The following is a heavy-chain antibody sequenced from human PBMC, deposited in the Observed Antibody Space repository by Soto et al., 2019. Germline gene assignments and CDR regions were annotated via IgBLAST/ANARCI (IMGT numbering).Heavy chain of an antibody. J-gene: IGHJ4*02. CDR2: INHSGST. CDR1: GGSFSGYY. D-gene: IGHD5-12*01. Sequence: QVQLQQWGAGLLKPSETLSLTCAVYGGSFSGYYWSWIRQPPGKGLEWIGEINHSGSTNYNPSLKSRVTISVDTSNNQFPLKLSSVTAADTAVYYCARGKWLRSSIDYWGQGTLVTVSS. V-gene: IGHV4-34*01. CDR3: ARGKWLRSSIDY.